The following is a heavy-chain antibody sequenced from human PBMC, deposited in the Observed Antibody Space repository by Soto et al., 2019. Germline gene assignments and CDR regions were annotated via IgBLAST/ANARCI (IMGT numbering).Heavy chain of an antibody. CDR1: GYTFTSYD. Sequence: ASVKVSCKASGYTFTSYDINWVRQATGQGLEWMGWISAYNGNTNYAQKLQGRVTMTTDTSTSTAYMELRSLRSDDTAVYYCARGKLSLGLQDYWGQGTLVTVSS. CDR3: ARGKLSLGLQDY. J-gene: IGHJ4*02. CDR2: ISAYNGNT. D-gene: IGHD5-18*01. V-gene: IGHV1-18*01.